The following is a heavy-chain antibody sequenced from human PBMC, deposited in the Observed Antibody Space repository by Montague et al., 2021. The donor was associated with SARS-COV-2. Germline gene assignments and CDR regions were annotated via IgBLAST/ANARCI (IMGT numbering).Heavy chain of an antibody. Sequence: SRSLSCAASGFTFSSFAMPWVRQAPGKGLEWVAVISYDESNKNYADSVKGRFTISRDNSKNSLYLQMNSLRAEDTAVYYCARGPLWEIRRGLDWGQGTLVTVSS. D-gene: IGHD1-26*01. CDR1: GFTFSSFA. CDR3: ARGPLWEIRRGLD. V-gene: IGHV3-30-3*01. CDR2: ISYDESNK. J-gene: IGHJ4*02.